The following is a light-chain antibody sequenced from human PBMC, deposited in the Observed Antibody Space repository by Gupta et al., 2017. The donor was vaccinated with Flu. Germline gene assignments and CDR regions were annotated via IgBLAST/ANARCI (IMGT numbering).Light chain of an antibody. CDR2: TDS. V-gene: IGLV3-25*01. J-gene: IGLJ2*01. Sequence: GNTLARKYAYWCQQKPGQAPVLVVYTDSERPSGIPERFSGSNSGKTVTLTISRVQAGDEADYYCQVADSSGNFGVFGGGTKLTVL. CDR1: TLARKY. CDR3: QVADSSGNFGV.